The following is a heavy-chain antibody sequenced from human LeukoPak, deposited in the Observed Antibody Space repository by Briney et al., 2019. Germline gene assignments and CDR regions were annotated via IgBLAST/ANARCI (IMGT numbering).Heavy chain of an antibody. CDR3: ARTRLHRWFDP. V-gene: IGHV4-34*01. CDR1: GVSFSGYY. D-gene: IGHD3-16*01. J-gene: IGHJ5*02. CDR2: INHSGST. Sequence: PSETLSLTCAVYGVSFSGYYWSWIRQPPGKGLEWIGEINHSGSTNYNPSLKSRVTISVDTSKNQFSLKLSSATAADTAVYYCARTRLHRWFDPWGQGTLVTVSS.